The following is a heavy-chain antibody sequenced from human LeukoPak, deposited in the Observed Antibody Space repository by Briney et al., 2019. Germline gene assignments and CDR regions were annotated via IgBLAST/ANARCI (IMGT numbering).Heavy chain of an antibody. Sequence: SETLSLTCTVSGGSISSSSYYWGWIRQPPGKGLEWIGSIYYSGSTYYNPPLKSRVTISVDTSKNQFSLKLSSVTAADTAVYYCARDRAVAGLFRYWGQGTLVTVSS. CDR2: IYYSGST. D-gene: IGHD6-19*01. CDR3: ARDRAVAGLFRY. CDR1: GGSISSSSYY. J-gene: IGHJ4*02. V-gene: IGHV4-39*07.